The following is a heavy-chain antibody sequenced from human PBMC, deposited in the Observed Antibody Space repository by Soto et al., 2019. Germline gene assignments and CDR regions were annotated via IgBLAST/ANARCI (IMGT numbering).Heavy chain of an antibody. D-gene: IGHD6-19*01. CDR2: ISSSSSYI. J-gene: IGHJ3*02. V-gene: IGHV3-21*01. Sequence: EVQLVESGGGLVKPGGSLRLSCAASGFTFSSYSMNWVRQAPGKGLEWVSSISSSSSYIYYADSVKGRFTISRDNAKNSLYLQMNGLRAEDTAVYYCARDSIAVAGNLAFDIWGQGTMVTVSS. CDR1: GFTFSSYS. CDR3: ARDSIAVAGNLAFDI.